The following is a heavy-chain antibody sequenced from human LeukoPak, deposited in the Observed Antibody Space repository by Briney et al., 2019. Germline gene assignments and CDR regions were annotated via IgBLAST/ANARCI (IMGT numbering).Heavy chain of an antibody. J-gene: IGHJ4*02. CDR3: ARTRRDGYNYGDY. CDR1: GFTFSSYS. CDR2: ISSSSSTI. Sequence: SGGSLRLSCAASGFTFSSYSMNWVRQAPGKGLEWVSYISSSSSTIYYADSVKGRFTISRDNAKNSLYLQMNSLRAEDTAVYYCARTRRDGYNYGDYWGQGTLVIVSS. D-gene: IGHD5-24*01. V-gene: IGHV3-48*04.